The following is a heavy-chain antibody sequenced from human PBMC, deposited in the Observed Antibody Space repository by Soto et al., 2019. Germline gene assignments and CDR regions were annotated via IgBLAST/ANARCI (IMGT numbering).Heavy chain of an antibody. Sequence: ASVKVSCKASGFSFTGYYIHWLRQAPGQGLEWMGWINAHSGGTEYAQKFKGRVTLTRDTSIATAYLTLTSLTSDDTALYYCAKDLTRQLAYWLDPWGQGTQVTVSS. J-gene: IGHJ5*02. D-gene: IGHD6-6*01. CDR1: GFSFTGYY. CDR2: INAHSGGT. V-gene: IGHV1-2*02. CDR3: AKDLTRQLAYWLDP.